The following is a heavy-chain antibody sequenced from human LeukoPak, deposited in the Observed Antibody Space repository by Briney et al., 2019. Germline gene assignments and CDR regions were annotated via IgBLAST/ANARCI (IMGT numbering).Heavy chain of an antibody. CDR1: GFTFSRSA. J-gene: IGHJ4*02. D-gene: IGHD6-13*01. Sequence: GGSLRLSCAASGFTFSRSAMTWVRQTPGKGLDWVSSISSSGNTYYADSVKGRFTISRDNSKNMLYLQMNSLRAEGTAVYYCVKGRISEDGLDFWGQGTLVTVSS. V-gene: IGHV3-23*01. CDR2: ISSSGNT. CDR3: VKGRISEDGLDF.